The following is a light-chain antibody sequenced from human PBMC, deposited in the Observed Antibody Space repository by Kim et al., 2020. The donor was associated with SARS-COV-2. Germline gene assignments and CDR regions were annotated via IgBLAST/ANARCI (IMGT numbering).Light chain of an antibody. CDR3: QQVYSTPLT. J-gene: IGKJ1*01. V-gene: IGKV1-39*01. Sequence: DIQMTQSPSSLSASVGHRVIITCRASQTIINHLNWYQHKPEKAPKLLLYAAVSLQSGVPSRFSGSGSGTDFTLTISSLQPEDVATYYCQQVYSTPLTFGQGTKVDIK. CDR1: QTIINH. CDR2: AAV.